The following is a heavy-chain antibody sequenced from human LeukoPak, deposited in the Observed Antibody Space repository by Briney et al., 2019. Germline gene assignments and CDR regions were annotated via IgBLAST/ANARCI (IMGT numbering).Heavy chain of an antibody. CDR3: ARDRAPYGSGSADASDI. CDR2: ISSSSGYI. Sequence: PGGSLRLSCAASGFTFSSYSMNWVRQAPGKGLEWVSSISSSSGYIYYADSVKGRFTISRDNAKNSLYLQMNSLRAEDTAVYYCARDRAPYGSGSADASDIWGQGTMVTVSS. V-gene: IGHV3-21*01. CDR1: GFTFSSYS. J-gene: IGHJ3*02. D-gene: IGHD3-10*01.